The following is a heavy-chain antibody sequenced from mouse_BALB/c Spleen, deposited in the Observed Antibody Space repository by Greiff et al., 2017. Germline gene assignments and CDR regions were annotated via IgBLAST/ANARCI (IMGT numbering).Heavy chain of an antibody. V-gene: IGHV5-6-4*01. CDR2: ISSGGSYT. Sequence: EVQGVESGGGLVKPGGSLKLSCAASGFTFSSYTMSWVRQTPEKRLEWVATISSGGSYTYYPDSVKGRFTISRDNAKNTLYLQMSSLKSEDTAMYYCTRDESSWFAYWGQGTLVTVSA. CDR1: GFTFSSYT. CDR3: TRDESSWFAY. J-gene: IGHJ3*01.